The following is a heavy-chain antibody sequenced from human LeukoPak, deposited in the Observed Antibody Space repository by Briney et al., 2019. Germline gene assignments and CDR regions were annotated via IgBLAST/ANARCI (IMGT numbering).Heavy chain of an antibody. CDR1: GYTFTSYY. J-gene: IGHJ6*02. Sequence: ASVKVSCKASGYTFTSYYMHWVRQAAGQGLEWMGIINPSGGSTSYAQKFQGRVTMTRDTSTSTVYMELSSLRSEDTAVYYCARDGAAYYYDTSYGMDVWGQGTTVTVSS. V-gene: IGHV1-46*01. CDR2: INPSGGST. CDR3: ARDGAAYYYDTSYGMDV. D-gene: IGHD3-22*01.